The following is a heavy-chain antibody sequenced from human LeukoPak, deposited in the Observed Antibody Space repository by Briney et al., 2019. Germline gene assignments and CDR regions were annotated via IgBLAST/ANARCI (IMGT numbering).Heavy chain of an antibody. D-gene: IGHD3-22*01. Sequence: ASVKVSCKASGYTFTSYAMHWVRQAPGQRLEWMGWINAGNGNTKYSQKFQVRVTITRDTSASTAYMELSSLRSEDTAVYYCARGRLYDSSGYYYDSFDYWGQGTLVTVSS. CDR3: ARGRLYDSSGYYYDSFDY. CDR2: INAGNGNT. CDR1: GYTFTSYA. V-gene: IGHV1-3*01. J-gene: IGHJ4*02.